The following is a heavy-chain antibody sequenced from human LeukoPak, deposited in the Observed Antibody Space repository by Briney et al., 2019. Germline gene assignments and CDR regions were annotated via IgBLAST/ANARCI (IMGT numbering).Heavy chain of an antibody. CDR3: ARGNPYYDFWSGHYYYYYYMDV. Sequence: GASVKVSYKASGYTFTSYDINWVRQATGQGLEWMGWMNPNSGNTGYAQKFQGRVTITRNTSISTAYMELSSLRSEDTAVYYCARGNPYYDFWSGHYYYYYYMDVWGKGTTVTVSS. J-gene: IGHJ6*03. V-gene: IGHV1-8*03. CDR2: MNPNSGNT. D-gene: IGHD3-3*01. CDR1: GYTFTSYD.